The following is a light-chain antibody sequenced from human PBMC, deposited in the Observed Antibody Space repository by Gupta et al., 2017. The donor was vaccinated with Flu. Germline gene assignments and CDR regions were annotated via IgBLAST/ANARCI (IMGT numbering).Light chain of an antibody. CDR2: DAS. V-gene: IGKV3-11*01. J-gene: IGKJ4*01. CDR1: QSVNSY. CDR3: QQHSNWAPLT. Sequence: EIVLTQYPGTLSLSPGERATLPCRASQSVNSYLAWYQQKPGRAPRLLIYDASTRATGIPARFSGSGSGTAFTLPISSREPEDSAVYYCQQHSNWAPLTFGRGTRVEIK.